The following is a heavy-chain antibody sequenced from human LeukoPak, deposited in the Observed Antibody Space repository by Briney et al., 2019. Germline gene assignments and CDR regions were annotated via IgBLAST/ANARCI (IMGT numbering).Heavy chain of an antibody. CDR1: GFTFSSYA. J-gene: IGHJ4*02. D-gene: IGHD3-16*01. V-gene: IGHV3-30-3*01. CDR2: ISYDGSNK. CDR3: ARDYDYVWGSYFPTKSRSFSFDY. Sequence: HPGRSLRLSCAASGFTFSSYAMHWVRQAPGKGLEWVAVISYDGSNKYYADSVKGRFTISRDNSKNTLYLQMNSLRAEDTAVYYCARDYDYVWGSYFPTKSRSFSFDYWGQGTLVTVSS.